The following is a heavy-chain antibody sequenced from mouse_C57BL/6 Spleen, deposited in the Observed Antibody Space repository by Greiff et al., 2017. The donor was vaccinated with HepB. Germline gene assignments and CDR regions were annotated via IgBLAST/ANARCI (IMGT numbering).Heavy chain of an antibody. CDR2: ISYDGSN. D-gene: IGHD1-1*01. V-gene: IGHV3-6*01. Sequence: EVHLVESGPGLVKPSQSLSLTCSVTGYSITSGYYWNWIRQFPGNKLEWMGYISYDGSNNYNPSLKNRISITRDTSKNQFFLKLNSVTTEDTATYYCASGLLRTGFAYWGQGTLVTVSA. CDR3: ASGLLRTGFAY. CDR1: GYSITSGYY. J-gene: IGHJ3*01.